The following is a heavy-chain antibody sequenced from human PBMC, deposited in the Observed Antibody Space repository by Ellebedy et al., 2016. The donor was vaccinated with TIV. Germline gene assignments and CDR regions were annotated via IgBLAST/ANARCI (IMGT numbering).Heavy chain of an antibody. V-gene: IGHV3-33*01. Sequence: GGSLRLSCAASGFTFSDYGMHWVRQPPGKGLEWVSVIWYNGGNKYYADSVKGRFTISRDNSKNTLYLQMNSLRAEDTAVYYCARSRTESLDYYESGGSDDAFDIWGQGTMVTVSS. D-gene: IGHD3-22*01. J-gene: IGHJ3*02. CDR1: GFTFSDYG. CDR2: IWYNGGNK. CDR3: ARSRTESLDYYESGGSDDAFDI.